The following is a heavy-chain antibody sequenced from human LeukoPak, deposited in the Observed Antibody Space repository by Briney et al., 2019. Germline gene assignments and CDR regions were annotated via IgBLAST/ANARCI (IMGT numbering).Heavy chain of an antibody. CDR2: TSSSSSYI. J-gene: IGHJ4*02. CDR1: GFTFSSYS. D-gene: IGHD3-10*01. Sequence: GGSLRLSCAASGFTFSSYSMNWVRQAPGKGLEWVSSTSSSSSYIYYADSVKGRFTISRDNAKNSLYLQMNSLRAEDTAVYYCARDQYYGSGSLYYFDYWGQGTLVTVSS. V-gene: IGHV3-21*01. CDR3: ARDQYYGSGSLYYFDY.